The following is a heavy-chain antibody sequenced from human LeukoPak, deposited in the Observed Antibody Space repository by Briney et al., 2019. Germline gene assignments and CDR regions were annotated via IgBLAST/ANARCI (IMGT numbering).Heavy chain of an antibody. CDR3: ARDKADYYDSSGYYLDAFDI. CDR2: IYTSGST. D-gene: IGHD3-22*01. CDR1: GGSISSYY. J-gene: IGHJ3*02. V-gene: IGHV4-4*07. Sequence: SETLSLTCTVSGGSISSYYWSWIRQPAGKGLEWIGRIYTSGSTNHNPSLRSRVPISVDPSKIQFSLKLSSVTAADPAVYYCARDKADYYDSSGYYLDAFDIWGQGTMVTVSS.